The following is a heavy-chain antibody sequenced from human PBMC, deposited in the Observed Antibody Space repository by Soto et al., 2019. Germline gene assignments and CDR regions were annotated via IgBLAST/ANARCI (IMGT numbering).Heavy chain of an antibody. CDR1: GFTFTSSA. CDR3: AADKTYYDILTGYPEPNWFDP. J-gene: IGHJ5*02. V-gene: IGHV1-58*01. Sequence: SVKVSCKDSGFTFTSSAVQWVRQARGQRLEWIGWIVVGSGNTNYAQKFQERVTITRDMSTSTAYMELSSLRSEDTAVYYCAADKTYYDILTGYPEPNWFDPWGQGTLVTVSS. CDR2: IVVGSGNT. D-gene: IGHD3-9*01.